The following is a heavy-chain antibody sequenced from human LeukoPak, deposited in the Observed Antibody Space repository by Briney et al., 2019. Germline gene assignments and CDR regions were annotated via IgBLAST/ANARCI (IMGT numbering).Heavy chain of an antibody. V-gene: IGHV3-21*01. CDR1: GFTFSSYS. CDR3: ARDIAAAGTYYYYYMDV. CDR2: ISSSSSYI. D-gene: IGHD6-13*01. Sequence: GGSLRLSCAASGFTFSSYSMNWVLQAPGKGLEWVSSISSSSSYIYYADSVKGRFTISRDNAKNSLYLQMNSLRAEDTAVYYCARDIAAAGTYYYYYMDVWGKGTTVTVSS. J-gene: IGHJ6*03.